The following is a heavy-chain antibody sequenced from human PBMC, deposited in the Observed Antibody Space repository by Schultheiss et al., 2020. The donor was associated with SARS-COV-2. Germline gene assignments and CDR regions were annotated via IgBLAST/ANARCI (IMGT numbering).Heavy chain of an antibody. V-gene: IGHV4-34*01. CDR2: IYYSGST. Sequence: SETLSLTCAVYGGSFSGHYWSWIRQPPGKGLEWIGYIYYSGSTYYNPSLKSRVTISVDKSKNQFSLKLSSVTAADTAVYYCARATTVTTFFYDYYGMDVWGQGTTVTVSS. J-gene: IGHJ6*02. D-gene: IGHD4-11*01. CDR1: GGSFSGHY. CDR3: ARATTVTTFFYDYYGMDV.